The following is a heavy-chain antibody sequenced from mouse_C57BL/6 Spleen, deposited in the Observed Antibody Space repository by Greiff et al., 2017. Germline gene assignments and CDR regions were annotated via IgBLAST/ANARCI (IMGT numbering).Heavy chain of an antibody. J-gene: IGHJ4*01. CDR2: SNPSTGGT. Sequence: VQLQQSGPELVKPGASVKISCKASGYSFTGSYMNWVKQSLEKSLEWIGESNPSTGGTTDKQKFKAKATLTVDKSSSTAYMQLKSLTSEDSAVYYCARDSMDYWGQGTSVIVSS. CDR1: GYSFTGSY. V-gene: IGHV1-42*01. CDR3: ARDSMDY.